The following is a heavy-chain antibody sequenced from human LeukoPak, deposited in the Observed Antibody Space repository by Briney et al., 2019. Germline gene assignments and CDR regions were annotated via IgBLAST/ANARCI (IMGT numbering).Heavy chain of an antibody. CDR3: ARRGLYYYGSGSYYFDY. Sequence: GESLKISCQGSGYSFTSYWIGWVRQMPGKGLEWMGIIYPGDSDTRYSPSFQGQVTISADKSISTACLQWSSLKASDTAMYYCARRGLYYYGSGSYYFDYWGQGTLVTVSS. CDR2: IYPGDSDT. V-gene: IGHV5-51*01. D-gene: IGHD3-10*01. CDR1: GYSFTSYW. J-gene: IGHJ4*02.